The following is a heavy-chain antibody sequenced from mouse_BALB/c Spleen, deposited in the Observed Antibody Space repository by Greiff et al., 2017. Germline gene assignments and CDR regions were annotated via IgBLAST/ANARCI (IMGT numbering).Heavy chain of an antibody. CDR1: GYTFTSYW. Sequence: QVQLQQSGAELAKPGASVKMSCKASGYTFTSYWMHWVKQRPGQGLEWIGYINPSTGYTEYNQKFKDKATLTADKSSSTAYMQLSSLTSEDSAVYYCARRDGSSLAWNYWGQGTTLTVSS. D-gene: IGHD1-1*01. CDR2: INPSTGYT. CDR3: ARRDGSSLAWNY. V-gene: IGHV1-7*01. J-gene: IGHJ2*01.